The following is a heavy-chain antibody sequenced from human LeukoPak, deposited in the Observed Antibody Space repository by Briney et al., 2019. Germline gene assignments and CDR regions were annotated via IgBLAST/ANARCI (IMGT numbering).Heavy chain of an antibody. J-gene: IGHJ4*02. Sequence: GASVKVSCKASGGTFSSYAISWVRQAPGQGLEWMGRIIPILGIANYAQKFQGRVTITADKSTSTAYMELSSLRSEDTAVYYCAREKRGAYGGNSDYWGQGTLVTVSS. V-gene: IGHV1-69*04. D-gene: IGHD4-23*01. CDR2: IIPILGIA. CDR1: GGTFSSYA. CDR3: AREKRGAYGGNSDY.